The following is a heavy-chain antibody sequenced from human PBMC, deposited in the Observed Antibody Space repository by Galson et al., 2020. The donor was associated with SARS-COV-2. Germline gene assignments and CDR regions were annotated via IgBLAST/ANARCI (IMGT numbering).Heavy chain of an antibody. Sequence: TLSPTCAVSGGSLSGFSWRWIRQSPGKRPEWIGEINLSGSTKYNPSLKSRVSISIDTSKNQFSLNLSSVTAADTAVFYCARGPAGAPQYFDSWGQGTLVTVSS. J-gene: IGHJ4*02. CDR2: INLSGST. V-gene: IGHV4-34*01. CDR3: ARGPAGAPQYFDS. CDR1: GGSLSGFS. D-gene: IGHD3-10*01.